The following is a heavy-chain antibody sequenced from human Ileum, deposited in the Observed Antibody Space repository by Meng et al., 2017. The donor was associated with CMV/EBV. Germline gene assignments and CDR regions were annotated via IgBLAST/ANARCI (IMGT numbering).Heavy chain of an antibody. CDR1: GGSISSGSHY. CDR2: IHTSGST. V-gene: IGHV4-61*02. J-gene: IGHJ4*02. CDR3: ARGKAVGTGH. Sequence: QVLLQGSGPRLVKPSQTLSLSCTVSGGSISSGSHYWSWIRQSAGKGLEWIGRIHTSGSTNYNPSLESRVTISIDTSRNQFSLKLTSVTAADTAVYFCARGKAVGTGHWGQGTLVTVSS. D-gene: IGHD6-13*01.